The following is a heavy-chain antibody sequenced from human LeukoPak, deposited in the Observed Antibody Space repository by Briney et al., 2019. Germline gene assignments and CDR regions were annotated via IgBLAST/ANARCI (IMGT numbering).Heavy chain of an antibody. CDR2: ISAYNGNK. CDR1: GYTFTSCG. D-gene: IGHD1-26*01. V-gene: IGHV1-18*01. Sequence: ASVKVSCKASGYTFTSCGISWVRQAPGQGLEWMGWISAYNGNKKYAQKVQGRVTMTTDTSTNTAYMELRSLRSDDTAVYYCAGGEWERLNPYHLDHWGQGTLVTVSS. CDR3: AGGEWERLNPYHLDH. J-gene: IGHJ4*02.